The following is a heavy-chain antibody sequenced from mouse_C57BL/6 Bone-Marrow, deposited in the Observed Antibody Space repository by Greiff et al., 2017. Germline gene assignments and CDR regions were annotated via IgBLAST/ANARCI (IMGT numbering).Heavy chain of an antibody. CDR3: ERERGGGWLLLFDY. J-gene: IGHJ2*01. CDR2: ISDGGSYT. Sequence: EVKVVESGGGLVKPGGSLKLSCAASGFTFSSYAMSWVRQTPEKRLEWVATISDGGSYTYYPDNVKGRFTISRDNAKNDLYLQMSHLKSEDTAMYYWERERGGGWLLLFDYWGQGNTLTVSS. V-gene: IGHV5-4*03. CDR1: GFTFSSYA. D-gene: IGHD2-3*01.